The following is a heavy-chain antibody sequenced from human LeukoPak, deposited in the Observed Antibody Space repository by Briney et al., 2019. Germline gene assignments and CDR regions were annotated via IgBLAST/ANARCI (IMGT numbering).Heavy chain of an antibody. CDR1: GFTFDDYA. Sequence: PGGSLRLSCAASGFTFDDYAKHWVRLAPGKGLEWVSLISWYDGSTYYSDSVKGRFTIFRVNSKTSLYLQMIRLRAEATALYYCAKDISGKYYDFWSGYLFDYWGQGTLVTVSS. CDR3: AKDISGKYYDFWSGYLFDY. V-gene: IGHV3-43D*03. D-gene: IGHD3-3*01. J-gene: IGHJ4*02. CDR2: ISWYDGST.